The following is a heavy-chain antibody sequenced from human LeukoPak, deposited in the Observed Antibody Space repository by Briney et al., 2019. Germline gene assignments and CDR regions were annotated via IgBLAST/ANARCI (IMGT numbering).Heavy chain of an antibody. J-gene: IGHJ1*01. V-gene: IGHV5-51*01. CDR1: GSSFTSYW. CDR3: ARGFGSTWLEY. Sequence: GESLQISCKGSGSSFTSYWIGWVRQMPGKGLEWMGIIYPGDSDTRYSPSFQGQATISADKSLTTAYLQWSSLKASDTAMYYCARGFGSTWLEYWGQGTLVTVSS. CDR2: IYPGDSDT. D-gene: IGHD6-13*01.